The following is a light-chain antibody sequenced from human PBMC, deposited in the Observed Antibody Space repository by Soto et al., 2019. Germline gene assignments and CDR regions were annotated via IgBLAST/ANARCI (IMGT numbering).Light chain of an antibody. CDR3: SSYAGSTVV. Sequence: QSALTQPPSASGSPGQSVTISCTGTSSDVGGYNCVSWYQQHPGKAPKLMIYDVSKRPSGVPDRFSGSKSGNTASLTVSGLQAEDEADYYCSSYAGSTVVFGGGTKLTVL. V-gene: IGLV2-8*01. CDR2: DVS. J-gene: IGLJ2*01. CDR1: SSDVGGYNC.